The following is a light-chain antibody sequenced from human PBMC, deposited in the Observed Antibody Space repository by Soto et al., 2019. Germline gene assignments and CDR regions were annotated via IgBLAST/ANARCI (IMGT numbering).Light chain of an antibody. CDR1: QSVSSSH. V-gene: IGKV3-20*01. Sequence: EIVWTQFEGTRSLSPGERATLSCRATQSVSSSHLVWYQQKYGQAPRLLMSGASSSATGIRDKFSGSVSGTDFTLTISRLDPEDFAVYYCQHYADSPITFGQGTRLEIK. CDR2: GAS. CDR3: QHYADSPIT. J-gene: IGKJ5*01.